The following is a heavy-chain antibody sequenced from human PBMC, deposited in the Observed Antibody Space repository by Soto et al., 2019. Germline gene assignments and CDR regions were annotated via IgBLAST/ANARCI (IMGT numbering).Heavy chain of an antibody. V-gene: IGHV3-30*18. D-gene: IGHD2-15*01. Sequence: GGSLRLSCAASGFTFSSYGMHWVRQAPGKGLEWVAVISYDGSNKYYADSVKGRFTISRDNSKSTLYLQMNSLRAEDTAVYYCAKGRVVAATLSYGMDVWGQGTTVTVSS. J-gene: IGHJ6*02. CDR1: GFTFSSYG. CDR3: AKGRVVAATLSYGMDV. CDR2: ISYDGSNK.